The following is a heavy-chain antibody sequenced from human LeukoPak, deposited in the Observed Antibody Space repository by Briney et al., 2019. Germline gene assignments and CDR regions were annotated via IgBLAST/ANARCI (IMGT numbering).Heavy chain of an antibody. CDR3: ARDPDGYNGFDY. J-gene: IGHJ4*02. CDR1: GFTFSSYE. Sequence: GGSLRLSCAASGFTFSSYEMNWVRQAPGKGLEWVSYISSSGSTIYYADSVTGRFTISRDNAKNSLYLQMNSLRVEDTAVYYCARDPDGYNGFDYWGQGTLVTVSS. D-gene: IGHD5-24*01. V-gene: IGHV3-48*03. CDR2: ISSSGSTI.